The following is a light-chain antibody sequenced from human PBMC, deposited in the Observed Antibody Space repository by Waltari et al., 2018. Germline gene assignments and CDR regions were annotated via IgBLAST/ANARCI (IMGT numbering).Light chain of an antibody. Sequence: QLVLTQSPSASASLGASVKLTCTLSSGHSSNIIAWLQQQPKKGPRFLMKVNRDGSHSQGDEIPDRFSGSSSGAERYLTISSLQSEDEADYYCQTGGHGTWVFGGGTKLTVL. CDR1: SGHSSNI. V-gene: IGLV4-69*01. CDR2: VNRDGSH. J-gene: IGLJ3*02. CDR3: QTGGHGTWV.